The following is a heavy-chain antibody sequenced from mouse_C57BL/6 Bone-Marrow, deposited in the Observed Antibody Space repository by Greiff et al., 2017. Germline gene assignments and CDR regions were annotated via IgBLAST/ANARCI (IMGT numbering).Heavy chain of an antibody. CDR2: IDPENGDT. CDR3: TTDGY. CDR1: GFNIKDDY. J-gene: IGHJ3*02. Sequence: LVESGAELVRPGASVKLSCTASGFNIKDDYMHWVKQRPEQGLEWIGWIDPENGDTEYASKFQGKATITADTSSNTAYLQLSSLTSEDTAVYYCTTDGYWGQGTLVTVSA. V-gene: IGHV14-4*01.